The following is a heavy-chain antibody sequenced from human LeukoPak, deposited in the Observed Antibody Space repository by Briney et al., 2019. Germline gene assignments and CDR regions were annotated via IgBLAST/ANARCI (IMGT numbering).Heavy chain of an antibody. Sequence: ASVKVSCKASGYTFTGYHILWVRQAPGQGLEWMGWISAYNGNTNYAQKLQGRVTMATDTSTSTAYMELRSLRSDDTAVYYCARDRCSSTSCYADYWGQGTLVTVSS. CDR3: ARDRCSSTSCYADY. CDR1: GYTFTGYH. J-gene: IGHJ4*02. CDR2: ISAYNGNT. D-gene: IGHD2-2*01. V-gene: IGHV1-18*04.